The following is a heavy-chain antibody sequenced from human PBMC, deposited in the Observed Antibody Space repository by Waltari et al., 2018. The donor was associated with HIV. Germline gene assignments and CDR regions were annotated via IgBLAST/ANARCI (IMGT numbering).Heavy chain of an antibody. D-gene: IGHD5-18*01. CDR1: GGPISSGGYY. Sequence: QVQLQESGPGLVKPSQTLSLTCTVSGGPISSGGYYWSWIRQHPGKDLAWIGFIYYSGSTSYNPSPKSRVTISVDTSKNQFSLKLSSVTAADTAVYYCARVRSPGYTYGFYFYYYGMDVWGQGTTVTVSS. CDR3: ARVRSPGYTYGFYFYYYGMDV. CDR2: IYYSGST. J-gene: IGHJ6*02. V-gene: IGHV4-31*03.